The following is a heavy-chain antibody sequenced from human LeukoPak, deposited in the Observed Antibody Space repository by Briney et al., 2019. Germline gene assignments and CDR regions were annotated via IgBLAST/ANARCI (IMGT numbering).Heavy chain of an antibody. Sequence: GGSLRLSCAASGFTFSNYGMNWVRQAPGKGLEWVSGINWNGGSTAYADSVKGRFTISRDNAKNSLYLQMNSLRAEDTALYYCARDNELMVYAPTSAFTGLVQNWFDPWGQGTLVTVSS. D-gene: IGHD2-8*01. CDR3: ARDNELMVYAPTSAFTGLVQNWFDP. J-gene: IGHJ5*02. CDR2: INWNGGST. V-gene: IGHV3-20*04. CDR1: GFTFSNYG.